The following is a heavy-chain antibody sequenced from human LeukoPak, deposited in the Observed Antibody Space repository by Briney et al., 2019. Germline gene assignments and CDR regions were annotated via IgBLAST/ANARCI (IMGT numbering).Heavy chain of an antibody. CDR2: ISSNGGST. Sequence: GGSLRLSCAASGFTFSSYAMHWVRQAPGKGLEYVSAISSNGGSTYYANSVKGRFTISRDNSQNTLYLQMGSLRAEAMAVYYCARGGYDILTGYFNWFDPWGQGTLVTVSS. CDR3: ARGGYDILTGYFNWFDP. D-gene: IGHD3-9*01. CDR1: GFTFSSYA. J-gene: IGHJ5*02. V-gene: IGHV3-64*01.